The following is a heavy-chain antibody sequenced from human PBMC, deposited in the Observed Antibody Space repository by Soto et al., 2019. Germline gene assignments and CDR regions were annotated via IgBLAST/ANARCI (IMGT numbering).Heavy chain of an antibody. V-gene: IGHV5-10-1*01. CDR2: IDPSDSYT. CDR1: GYSFTSYW. D-gene: IGHD2-15*01. CDR3: ASCSGGSCPNYYYYGMDV. J-gene: IGHJ6*02. Sequence: LKISCKGSGYSFTSYWISWVRQMPGKGLEWMGRIDPSDSYTNYGPSFQGHVTISADKSISTAYLQWSSLKASDTAMYYCASCSGGSCPNYYYYGMDVWGQGTTVTVSS.